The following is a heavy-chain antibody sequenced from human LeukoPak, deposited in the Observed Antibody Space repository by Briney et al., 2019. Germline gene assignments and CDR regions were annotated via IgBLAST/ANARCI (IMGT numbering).Heavy chain of an antibody. CDR3: AKDRNYDSSGYYSY. J-gene: IGHJ4*02. Sequence: PGGSLRLSCAASGFTFNSYAMSWVRQAPWERLQWVSGISDSGGNTYYADSVRGRFTISRDNSKNTLYLQMNSLRAEDTAVYYCAKDRNYDSSGYYSYWGQGTLVTVSS. D-gene: IGHD3-22*01. CDR2: ISDSGGNT. CDR1: GFTFNSYA. V-gene: IGHV3-23*01.